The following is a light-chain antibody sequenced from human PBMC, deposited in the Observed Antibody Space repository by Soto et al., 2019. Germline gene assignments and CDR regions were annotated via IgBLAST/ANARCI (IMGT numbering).Light chain of an antibody. CDR3: VQHSYYPLT. CDR2: DAS. CDR1: QGISSS. J-gene: IGKJ4*01. V-gene: IGKV1-17*03. Sequence: IQMTQSPSAMSASVGDRVTITCRASQGISSSLAWFQQKPGKVPTRLIYDASTLQSGIPSRFSGTGSGTEFTLTISTLQPEDFVTYYCVQHSYYPLTLGGGTKVEIK.